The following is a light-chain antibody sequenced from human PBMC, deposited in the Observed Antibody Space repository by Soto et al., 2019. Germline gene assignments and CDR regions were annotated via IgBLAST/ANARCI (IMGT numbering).Light chain of an antibody. CDR1: SSDVGGYNF. J-gene: IGLJ2*01. CDR2: NVY. CDR3: NSYTSSSTLV. V-gene: IGLV2-14*03. Sequence: QSVLTQPASVSGSPGQSITISCTGTSSDVGGYNFVSWYQQHPGTAPKLMLYNVYDRPSGISHRFSGSRSGNTASLTISGLQAEDEAHYYCNSYTSSSTLVFGGGTKLTVL.